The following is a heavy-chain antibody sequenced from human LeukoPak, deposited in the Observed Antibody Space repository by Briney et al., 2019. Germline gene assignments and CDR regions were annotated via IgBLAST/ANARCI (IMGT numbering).Heavy chain of an antibody. CDR2: IRYDGSNK. J-gene: IGHJ4*02. CDR3: AKDHGSGWLYYFDY. CDR1: GFTFSSYG. D-gene: IGHD6-19*01. V-gene: IGHV3-30*02. Sequence: PGGSLRLSCAASGFTFSSYGMHWVRQAPDKGLEWVAFIRYDGSNKYYADSVKGRFTISRDNSKNTLYLQMNSLRAEDTAVYYCAKDHGSGWLYYFDYWGQGTLVTVSS.